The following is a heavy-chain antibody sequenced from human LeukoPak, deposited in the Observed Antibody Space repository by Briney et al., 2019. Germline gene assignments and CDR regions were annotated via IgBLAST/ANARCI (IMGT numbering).Heavy chain of an antibody. J-gene: IGHJ6*03. CDR3: ARGTRENWNYNYYYCYYMDV. D-gene: IGHD1-7*01. CDR1: GFTFSTYW. CDR2: MKQDGSEK. Sequence: GGSLRLSCAASGFTFSTYWMTWVRQAPGKGLEWVANMKQDGSEKYYVDSVKGRFTISRDNAKNSLYLQMNSLRAEDTAVYYCARGTRENWNYNYYYCYYMDVWGKGTTVTVSS. V-gene: IGHV3-7*01.